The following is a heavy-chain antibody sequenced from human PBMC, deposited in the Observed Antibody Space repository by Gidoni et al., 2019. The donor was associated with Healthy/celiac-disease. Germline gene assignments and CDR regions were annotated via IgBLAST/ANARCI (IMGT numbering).Heavy chain of an antibody. D-gene: IGHD2-2*01. CDR1: GFTVSSNY. Sequence: EVQPVESGGGLVQPGGSLRLACAASGFTVSSNYMSWVRQAPGKGLEWVAVIYSGVSTYYEDSVQGRFTITRNNAKNTLYLQMNSLRAEDTTVYYCARVSTQDTYDMNVWGQGTTVTVSS. J-gene: IGHJ6*02. V-gene: IGHV3-66*02. CDR2: IYSGVST. CDR3: ARVSTQDTYDMNV.